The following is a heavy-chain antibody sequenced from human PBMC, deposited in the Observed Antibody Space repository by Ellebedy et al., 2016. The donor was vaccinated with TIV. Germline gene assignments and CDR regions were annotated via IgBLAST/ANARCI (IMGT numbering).Heavy chain of an antibody. V-gene: IGHV5-51*01. Sequence: GESLKISCKGSGYRFTNYWIGRVRQMPGKGLEWMGIIYPGNSDTRYSPSFRGQVTISADKSITTAYLQWSSLKASDTAMYYCAGMYYHDKSGYPTYWYFDIWGRGTLVTVSS. D-gene: IGHD3-22*01. CDR1: GYRFTNYW. CDR3: AGMYYHDKSGYPTYWYFDI. CDR2: IYPGNSDT. J-gene: IGHJ2*01.